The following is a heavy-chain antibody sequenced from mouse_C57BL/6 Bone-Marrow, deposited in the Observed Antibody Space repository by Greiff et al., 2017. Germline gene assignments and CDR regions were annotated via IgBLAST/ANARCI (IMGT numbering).Heavy chain of an antibody. CDR3: TTPNYYDYDGDYYAMDY. CDR2: IDPENGDT. J-gene: IGHJ4*01. V-gene: IGHV14-4*01. D-gene: IGHD2-4*01. Sequence: VQLKQSGAELVRPGASVKLSCTASGFNIKDDYMHWVKQRPEQGLEWIGWIDPENGDTEYASKFQGKATITADTSSNTAYLQLSSLTSEDTAVYYCTTPNYYDYDGDYYAMDYWGQGTSVTVSA. CDR1: GFNIKDDY.